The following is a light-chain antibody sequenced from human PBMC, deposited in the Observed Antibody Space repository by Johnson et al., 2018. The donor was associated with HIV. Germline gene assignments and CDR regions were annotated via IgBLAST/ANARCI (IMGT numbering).Light chain of an antibody. V-gene: IGLV1-51*02. CDR3: ATWDTSLSVYV. CDR1: SSNIGNNY. Sequence: QSVLTQPPSVSAAPGQKVTIFCSGSSSNIGNNYVSWYQQLPGTAPKLLIYESTNRPSGIPYRFSGSKSGTSATLGITGLQTGDEADYYCATWDTSLSVYVFGTGTKVTVL. J-gene: IGLJ1*01. CDR2: EST.